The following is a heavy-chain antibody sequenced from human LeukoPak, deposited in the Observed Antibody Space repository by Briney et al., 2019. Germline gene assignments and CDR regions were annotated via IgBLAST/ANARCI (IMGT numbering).Heavy chain of an antibody. Sequence: ASVKASCKASGYTFTGYYMHWVRQAPGQGLEWMGWINPNSGGTNYAQKFQGRVTMTRDTSISTAYMELSRLRSDDTAVYYCAREIGSSYYYDSSGYHDSDYWGQGTLVTVSS. CDR1: GYTFTGYY. D-gene: IGHD3-22*01. CDR3: AREIGSSYYYDSSGYHDSDY. CDR2: INPNSGGT. J-gene: IGHJ4*02. V-gene: IGHV1-2*02.